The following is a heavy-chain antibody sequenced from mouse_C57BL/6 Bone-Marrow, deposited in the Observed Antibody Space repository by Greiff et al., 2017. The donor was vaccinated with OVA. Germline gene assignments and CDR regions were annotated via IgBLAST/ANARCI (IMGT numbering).Heavy chain of an antibody. D-gene: IGHD2-4*01. V-gene: IGHV5-4*01. CDR1: GFTFSSYA. CDR2: ISDGGSYT. CDR3: ARVDYDWFAY. Sequence: EVHLVESGGGLVKPGGSLKLSCAASGFTFSSYAMSWVRQTPEKRLEWVATISDGGSYTYYPDNVKGRFTISRDNAKNNLYLQRSHLKSEDTAMYYCARVDYDWFAYWGQGTLVTVSA. J-gene: IGHJ3*01.